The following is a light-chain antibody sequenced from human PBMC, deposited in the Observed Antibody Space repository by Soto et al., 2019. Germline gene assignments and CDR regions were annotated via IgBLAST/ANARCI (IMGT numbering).Light chain of an antibody. CDR3: HQSYSTPPIP. Sequence: DIHVTQSPSTLTTYGGARVTITFLASQSISGWLAWYQQKPGKAPKLLIYAASSLQSGVPSRFSGSGSGTDFTLTISSLQPEDFATYYCHQSYSTPPIPFGQGTRLEI. J-gene: IGKJ5*01. CDR1: QSISGW. V-gene: IGKV1-39*01. CDR2: AAS.